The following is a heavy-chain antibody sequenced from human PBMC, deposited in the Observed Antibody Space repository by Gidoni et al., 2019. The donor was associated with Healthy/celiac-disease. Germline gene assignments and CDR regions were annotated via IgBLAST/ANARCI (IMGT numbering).Heavy chain of an antibody. Sequence: QVQLQQWGAGLLKPSEPLSLTCAVYGGSFSGYYWSWIRQPPGKGLEWIGEINHSGSTNYNPSLKSRVTISVDTSKNQFSLKLSSVTAADTAVYYCARGDVLLSPGTGELARYFDLWGRGTLVTVSS. D-gene: IGHD3-10*01. CDR2: INHSGST. V-gene: IGHV4-34*01. CDR3: ARGDVLLSPGTGELARYFDL. CDR1: GGSFSGYY. J-gene: IGHJ2*01.